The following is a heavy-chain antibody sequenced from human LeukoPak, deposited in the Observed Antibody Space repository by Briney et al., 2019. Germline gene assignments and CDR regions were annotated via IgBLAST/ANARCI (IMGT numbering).Heavy chain of an antibody. J-gene: IGHJ4*02. CDR3: ARDFSSNWYGTTDY. V-gene: IGHV3-49*03. D-gene: IGHD6-13*01. CDR1: GFTFGDYA. Sequence: PGRSLRLSCTASGFTFGDYAMSWFRQAPGKGLEWVGFIRSKAYGGTTEYAASVSGRFTVSRDDSKSIAYLQMNSLKTDGTAVYYCARDFSSNWYGTTDYWGQGTLVTVSS. CDR2: IRSKAYGGTT.